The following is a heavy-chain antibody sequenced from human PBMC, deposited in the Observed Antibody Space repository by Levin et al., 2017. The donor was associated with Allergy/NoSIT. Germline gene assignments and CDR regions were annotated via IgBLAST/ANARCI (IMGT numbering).Heavy chain of an antibody. CDR1: GFTFSNAW. V-gene: IGHV3-15*01. CDR3: TKAVFTYYYGSGSDEWFDP. Sequence: GESLKISCAASGFTFSNAWMSWVRQAPGKGLEWVGRIKSKTDGGTTDYAAPVTGRFPISRDDSKNTLYLQMNSLKTEDTAVYYCTKAVFTYYYGSGSDEWFDPWGQGTLVTVSS. D-gene: IGHD3-10*01. J-gene: IGHJ5*02. CDR2: IKSKTDGGTT.